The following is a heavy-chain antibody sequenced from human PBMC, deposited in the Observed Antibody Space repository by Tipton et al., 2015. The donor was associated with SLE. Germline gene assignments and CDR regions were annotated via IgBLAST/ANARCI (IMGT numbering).Heavy chain of an antibody. CDR3: ARSMLTTKRVFDY. V-gene: IGHV4-59*08. Sequence: TLSLTCTVSGVSIRRHYWSWIRLSPGKGLEWIVYTYNNDRTKYNPSLKSRLTLSLDTSKNQFSLRVRSVTAADTAVYYCARSMLTTKRVFDYWGQGTLVTVSS. D-gene: IGHD3-16*01. J-gene: IGHJ4*02. CDR2: TYNNDRT. CDR1: GVSIRRHY.